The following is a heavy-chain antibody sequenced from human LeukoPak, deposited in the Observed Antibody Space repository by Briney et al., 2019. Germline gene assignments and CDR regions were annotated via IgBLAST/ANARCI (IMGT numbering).Heavy chain of an antibody. CDR1: GFTFSDYY. CDR2: ISSSGSTI. J-gene: IGHJ3*02. CDR3: ARDSIGWYSRDAFDI. Sequence: GSLRLSCAASGFTFSDYYMSWIRQAPGKGLEWVSYISSSGSTIYYADSVKGRFTISRDNAKNSLYLQMNSLRAEDTAVYYCARDSIGWYSRDAFDIWGQGTMVTVSS. D-gene: IGHD6-19*01. V-gene: IGHV3-11*04.